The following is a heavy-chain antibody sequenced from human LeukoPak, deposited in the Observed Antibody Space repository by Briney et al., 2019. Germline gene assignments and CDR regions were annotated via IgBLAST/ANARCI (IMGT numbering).Heavy chain of an antibody. CDR2: VFDSGST. D-gene: IGHD1-1*01. V-gene: IGHV4-59*01. CDR1: GASCSTNY. Sequence: SETLSLXCSVSGASCSTNYWSWIRRPPGRGLESIGYVFDSGSTNYNPSLKSRVTISVDTSTKQFSLRLSSVTAADTAVYYCARLYQQSKWKYYYYYMDVWGKGTAVTVSS. CDR3: ARLYQQSKWKYYYYYMDV. J-gene: IGHJ6*03.